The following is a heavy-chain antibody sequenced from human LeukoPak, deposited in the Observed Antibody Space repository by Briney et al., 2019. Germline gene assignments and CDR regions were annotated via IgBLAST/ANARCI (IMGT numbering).Heavy chain of an antibody. CDR2: ISYDGSNK. D-gene: IGHD2-2*02. CDR3: AKDLIRRCSSTSCYIDP. Sequence: GGSLRLSCAASGFTFSSYGMHWVRQAPGKGLEWVAVISYDGSNKYYADSVKGRFTISRDNSKNTLYLQMNSLRAEGTAVYYCAKDLIRRCSSTSCYIDPWGQGTLVTVSS. V-gene: IGHV3-30*18. J-gene: IGHJ5*02. CDR1: GFTFSSYG.